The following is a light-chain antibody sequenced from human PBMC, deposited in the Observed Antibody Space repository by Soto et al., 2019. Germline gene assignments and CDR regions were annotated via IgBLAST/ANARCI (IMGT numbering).Light chain of an antibody. J-gene: IGLJ1*01. Sequence: ALTQPASVSWSPGQSITISCTGTSSDVGAYNFVSWHQQHPGKAPKLMIYNVYDRPSGISYRFSGSKSGNTASLTISGLQGEDEADYYCSAYTVSRTYVFGTGTKGTVL. V-gene: IGLV2-14*03. CDR3: SAYTVSRTYV. CDR1: SSDVGAYNF. CDR2: NVY.